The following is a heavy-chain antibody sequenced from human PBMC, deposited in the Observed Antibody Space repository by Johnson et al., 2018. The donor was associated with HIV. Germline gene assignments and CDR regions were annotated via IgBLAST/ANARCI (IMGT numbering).Heavy chain of an antibody. V-gene: IGHV3-9*01. CDR2: ISWDSGTR. CDR3: ARGGSSTSLDAFDI. J-gene: IGHJ3*02. CDR1: GFTFDDYA. Sequence: VQLVESGGGLVQPGRSLRLSCAASGFTFDDYAMHWVRQAPGKGLEWVAGISWDSGTRGYGDSVQGRFTISRDNAKNSLYLQMNSLRAEDTAVYYCARGGSSTSLDAFDIWGQGTMVTVSS. D-gene: IGHD2-2*01.